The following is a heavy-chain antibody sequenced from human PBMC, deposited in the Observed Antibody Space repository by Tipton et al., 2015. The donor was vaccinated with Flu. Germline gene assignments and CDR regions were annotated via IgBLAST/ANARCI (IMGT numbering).Heavy chain of an antibody. J-gene: IGHJ4*02. CDR2: IWYDGSNK. D-gene: IGHD5-18*01. V-gene: IGHV3-33*01. Sequence: QVQLVQSGGGVVQPGRSLRLSCAASGFTFSSYGMHWVRQAPGKGLEWVAVIWYDGSNKYYADSVKGRFTISRDNSKNTLYLQMNSLRAEDTAVYYWAREGTASQFDYWGQGTLVTVSS. CDR3: AREGTASQFDY. CDR1: GFTFSSYG.